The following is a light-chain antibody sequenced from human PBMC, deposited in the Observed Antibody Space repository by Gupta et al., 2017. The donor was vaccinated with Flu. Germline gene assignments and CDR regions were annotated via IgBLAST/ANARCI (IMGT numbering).Light chain of an antibody. CDR1: SSDIGGYNF. CDR2: EVS. J-gene: IGLJ2*01. CDR3: SSYTISSPVV. V-gene: IGLV2-14*01. Sequence: QSALTQPASVSGSPGQSITISCTGSSSDIGGYNFVSWYQQHPGKAPKLMIYEVSNRPSGVSNRFSGSKSGNTASLTXSXLQAEDXADYYCSSYTISSPVVFGGGTKLTVL.